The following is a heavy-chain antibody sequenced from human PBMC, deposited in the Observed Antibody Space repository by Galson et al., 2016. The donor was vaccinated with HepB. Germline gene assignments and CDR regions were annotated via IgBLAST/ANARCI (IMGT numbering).Heavy chain of an antibody. V-gene: IGHV4-39*01. CDR2: VYYSGST. J-gene: IGHJ4*02. CDR3: ASLRGRQVVLHFDY. CDR1: GGSISSSTYY. D-gene: IGHD2-15*01. Sequence: ETLSLTCTVSGGSISSSTYYWAWIRQPPGKGLEWIGSVYYSGSTFYNPSLKSRVTVSLDTSKNQFSLKLTSVTAADTAVYYCASLRGRQVVLHFDYLGPGTLVAVSS.